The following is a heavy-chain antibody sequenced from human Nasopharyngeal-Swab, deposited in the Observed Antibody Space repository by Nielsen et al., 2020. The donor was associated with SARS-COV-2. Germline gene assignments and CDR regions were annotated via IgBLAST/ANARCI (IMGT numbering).Heavy chain of an antibody. CDR3: ARDGLDYDFWSAYFMDV. CDR2: ISGSSTYI. D-gene: IGHD3-3*01. V-gene: IGHV3-21*01. CDR1: GFTFSNYN. Sequence: GGSLGLSCAASGFTFSNYNMNWVRQAPGKGLEWVASISGSSTYIYYADSVKGRFTISRDNTKNSLYLQMNSLRAEDTAVYYCARDGLDYDFWSAYFMDVWGQGTTVTVSS. J-gene: IGHJ6*02.